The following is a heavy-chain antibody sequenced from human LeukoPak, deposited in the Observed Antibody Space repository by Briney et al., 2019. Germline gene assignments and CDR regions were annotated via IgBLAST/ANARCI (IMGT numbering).Heavy chain of an antibody. Sequence: SETLSLTCAVYGGSFSGYYWSWIRQPPGKGVEWIGEINHSGGTNYNPSLKSRVTISVDTSKNQFSLKLSSVTAADTAVYYCARAGGRGWFDPWGQGTLVTVSS. CDR2: INHSGGT. V-gene: IGHV4-34*01. CDR1: GGSFSGYY. CDR3: ARAGGRGWFDP. D-gene: IGHD2-15*01. J-gene: IGHJ5*02.